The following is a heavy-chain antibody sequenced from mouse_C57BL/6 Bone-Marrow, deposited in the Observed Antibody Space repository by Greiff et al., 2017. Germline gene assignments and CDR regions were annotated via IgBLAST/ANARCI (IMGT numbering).Heavy chain of an antibody. Sequence: VQLKESGPVLVKPGASVKMSCKASGYTFTDYYMNWVKQSHGKSLEWIGVINPYNGGTSYNQKFKGKATLTVDKSSSTAYMELNSLTSEDSAVYYCARWDYGSDYAMDYWGKGTSVTVSS. D-gene: IGHD1-1*01. CDR1: GYTFTDYY. J-gene: IGHJ4*01. CDR2: INPYNGGT. V-gene: IGHV1-19*01. CDR3: ARWDYGSDYAMDY.